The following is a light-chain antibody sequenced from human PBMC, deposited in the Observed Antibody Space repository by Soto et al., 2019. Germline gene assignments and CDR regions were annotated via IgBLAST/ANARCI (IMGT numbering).Light chain of an antibody. CDR2: DAS. CDR1: QSVSSY. J-gene: IGKJ2*01. V-gene: IGKV3-11*01. Sequence: EIVLTQSPATLSLSPGERATLSCRASQSVSSYLAWYQQKPGQAPRLLIYDASNRATGISARFSGSGSGTDFTLPISSLEPEDFAVYYCQQRSNWPPMYTFGQGTKLEIK. CDR3: QQRSNWPPMYT.